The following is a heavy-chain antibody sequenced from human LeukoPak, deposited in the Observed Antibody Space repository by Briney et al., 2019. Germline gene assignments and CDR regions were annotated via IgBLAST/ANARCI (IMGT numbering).Heavy chain of an antibody. Sequence: ASVKVSCKASGYTFTGYYMHWVRQAPGQGLEWMGWINPNSGGTNYAQKLQGRVTMTRDTSFSTAYMELSRLRSDDTAVYYCARSLVVVAADDAFDIWGQGTMVTVSS. V-gene: IGHV1-2*02. CDR1: GYTFTGYY. CDR3: ARSLVVVAADDAFDI. D-gene: IGHD2-15*01. CDR2: INPNSGGT. J-gene: IGHJ3*02.